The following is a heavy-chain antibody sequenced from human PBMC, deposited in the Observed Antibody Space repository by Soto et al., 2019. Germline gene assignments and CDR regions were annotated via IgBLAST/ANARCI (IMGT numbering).Heavy chain of an antibody. CDR2: MTPHSGKT. J-gene: IGHJ4*02. Sequence: QVQLVQSGAEVKKPGTSVKVSCKASGYTFTTYDINWVRQAPGQRLEWMGWMTPHSGKTGYAPKFQGRVTMTRETSISTAYMELSSLRSEDTAVYFCARGWEVPAATFDSWGQGTLVTVSS. D-gene: IGHD2-2*01. CDR1: GYTFTTYD. V-gene: IGHV1-8*01. CDR3: ARGWEVPAATFDS.